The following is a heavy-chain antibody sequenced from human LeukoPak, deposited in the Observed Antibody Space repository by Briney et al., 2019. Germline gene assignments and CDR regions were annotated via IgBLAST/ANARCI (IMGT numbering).Heavy chain of an antibody. J-gene: IGHJ5*02. CDR1: GGSISSYY. D-gene: IGHD3-3*02. Sequence: PSETLSLTCTVSGGSISSYYWSWIRQPPGKGLEWIGEINHSGSTNYNPSLKSRVTISVDTSKNQFSLKLSSVTAADTAVYYCARPHFEHWFDPWGQGTLVTVSS. V-gene: IGHV4-34*01. CDR2: INHSGST. CDR3: ARPHFEHWFDP.